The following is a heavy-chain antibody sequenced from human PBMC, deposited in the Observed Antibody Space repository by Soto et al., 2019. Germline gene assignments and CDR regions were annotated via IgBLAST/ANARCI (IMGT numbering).Heavy chain of an antibody. CDR3: ARDKLMVYASFDY. Sequence: PGGSLRLSCAASGFTFSSYSMNWVRQAPGKGLEWVSSISSSSSYIYYADSVKGRFTISRDNAKNSLYLQMNSLRAEDTAVYYCARDKLMVYASFDYWGQGTLVTVSS. V-gene: IGHV3-21*01. J-gene: IGHJ4*02. CDR2: ISSSSSYI. D-gene: IGHD2-8*01. CDR1: GFTFSSYS.